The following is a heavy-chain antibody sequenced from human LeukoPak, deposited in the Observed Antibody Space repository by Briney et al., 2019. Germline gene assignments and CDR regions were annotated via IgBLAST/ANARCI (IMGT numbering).Heavy chain of an antibody. V-gene: IGHV1-2*02. CDR2: INPNSGGT. CDR3: ARASIHNYYDSSGYYLPTVDY. CDR1: GYTFTGYY. Sequence: ASVKVSCKASGYTFTGYYMHWVRQAPGQGLEWMGWINPNSGGTNYAQKFQGRVTMTRDTTISTAYMELSRLRSDAPAVYYCARASIHNYYDSSGYYLPTVDYWGQGTLVTVSS. J-gene: IGHJ4*02. D-gene: IGHD3-22*01.